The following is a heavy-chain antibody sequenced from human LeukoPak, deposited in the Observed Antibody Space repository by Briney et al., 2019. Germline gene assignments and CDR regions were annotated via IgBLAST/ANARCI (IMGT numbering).Heavy chain of an antibody. CDR3: SYSGYDVEES. CDR2: IWYDGGNK. D-gene: IGHD5-12*01. CDR1: GFSFSSYG. J-gene: IGHJ5*02. Sequence: PGMSLRLSCAASGFSFSSYGILWLRHAPGKGLEWVAIIWYDGGNKYYADSVKVRFTVSRDNSKNTVYLQMNSLRGEDTAVYYCSYSGYDVEESWGQGTLVTVSS. V-gene: IGHV3-33*01.